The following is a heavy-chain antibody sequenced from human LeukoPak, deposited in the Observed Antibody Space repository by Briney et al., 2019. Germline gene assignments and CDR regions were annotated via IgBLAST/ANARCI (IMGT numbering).Heavy chain of an antibody. CDR2: ISSSGTYF. D-gene: IGHD2-2*01. Sequence: GGSLRLSCAASGFTCNSYNMNWVRQAPGKGLEWVSSISSSGTYFSYADSVKGRFTISRDNAKNSLYLQMNSLRAEDTAVYYCAQTYCSSTSCYHYYFDSWGQGTLVTVSS. V-gene: IGHV3-21*01. CDR3: AQTYCSSTSCYHYYFDS. CDR1: GFTCNSYN. J-gene: IGHJ4*02.